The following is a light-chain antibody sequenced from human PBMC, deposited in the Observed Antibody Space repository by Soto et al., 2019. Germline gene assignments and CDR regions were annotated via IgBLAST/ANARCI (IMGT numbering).Light chain of an antibody. CDR3: LPHDNFPWT. J-gene: IGKJ1*01. CDR1: QSISSW. CDR2: KAS. V-gene: IGKV1-5*03. Sequence: DIQLTQSPSTLSASVGDGVTITCRASQSISSWLAWYQQKPGKAPKLLIYKASSLESGVPSRFSGSGSGTEFTLTISSLQPEDVETYYCLPHDNFPWTFGQGTKVDNK.